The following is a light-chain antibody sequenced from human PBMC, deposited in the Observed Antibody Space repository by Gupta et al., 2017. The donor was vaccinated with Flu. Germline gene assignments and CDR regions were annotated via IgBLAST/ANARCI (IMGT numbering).Light chain of an antibody. CDR1: QSVSTY. Sequence: GARATLSCRASQSVSTYLAWYQQKPGQAPRLLIYDASHRATGVPARFSGSGSGTDFTLTINNLEPEDFAVYYCHQRSNWLRTFGQGTKVEIK. CDR2: DAS. J-gene: IGKJ1*01. CDR3: HQRSNWLRT. V-gene: IGKV3-11*01.